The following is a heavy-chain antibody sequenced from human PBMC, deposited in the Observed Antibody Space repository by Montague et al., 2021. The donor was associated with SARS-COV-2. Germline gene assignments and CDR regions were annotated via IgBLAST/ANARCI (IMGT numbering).Heavy chain of an antibody. D-gene: IGHD1-14*01. Sequence: SETLSLTCTVSGGSVSSGSYYWSWIRQPPGKGLQSIGYIYYTGSTXYKPSLQSRVTISVDSSKNQFPVRLSSVTAADTAVYYYARISGITSWYYDYWGQGTLVTVSS. CDR1: GGSVSSGSYY. CDR2: IYYTGST. CDR3: ARISGITSWYYDY. J-gene: IGHJ4*02. V-gene: IGHV4-61*01.